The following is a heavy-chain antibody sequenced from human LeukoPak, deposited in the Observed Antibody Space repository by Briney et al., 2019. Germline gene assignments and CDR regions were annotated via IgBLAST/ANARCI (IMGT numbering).Heavy chain of an antibody. CDR2: INPNSGGT. D-gene: IGHD6-13*01. CDR1: GYTFTGYY. CDR3: ARAVYSSSWENFDY. V-gene: IGHV1-2*02. Sequence: ASVKVSCKASGYTFTGYYMHWVRQAPGQGLKWMGWINPNSGGTNYAQKFQGRVTMTRDTSISTAYMELSRLRSDDTAVYYCARAVYSSSWENFDYWGQGTLVTVSS. J-gene: IGHJ4*02.